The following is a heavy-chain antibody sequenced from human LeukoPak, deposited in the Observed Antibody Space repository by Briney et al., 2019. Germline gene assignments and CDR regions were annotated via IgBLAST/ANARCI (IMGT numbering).Heavy chain of an antibody. Sequence: GGSLRLSCAASGFTFSSYWMHWVRQAPGKGLVWVSRINSDGSSTYYADSVKGRFTISRDNSKNTLYLQMNSLRAEDTAVYYCAKVDRSMIVVANEGFYFDYWGQGTLVTVSS. J-gene: IGHJ4*02. CDR2: INSDGSST. V-gene: IGHV3-74*01. CDR1: GFTFSSYW. D-gene: IGHD3-22*01. CDR3: AKVDRSMIVVANEGFYFDY.